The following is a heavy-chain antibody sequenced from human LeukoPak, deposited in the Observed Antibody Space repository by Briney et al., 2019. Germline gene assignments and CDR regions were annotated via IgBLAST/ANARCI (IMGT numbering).Heavy chain of an antibody. CDR1: GFTFTIYG. CDR3: AKCAVRVAAAGTFDN. J-gene: IGHJ4*02. CDR2: ISYDESNK. D-gene: IGHD6-13*01. Sequence: GGSLRLSCAASGFTFTIYGMYWVRQAPGKGLEWVAMISYDESNKYYTDSVKGRFTISRDNSKNTLYLQMNSLRAEDTAVYYCAKCAVRVAAAGTFDNWGQGTLVTVSS. V-gene: IGHV3-30*18.